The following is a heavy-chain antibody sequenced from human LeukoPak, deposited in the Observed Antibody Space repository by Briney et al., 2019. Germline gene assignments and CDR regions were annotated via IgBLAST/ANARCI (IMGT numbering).Heavy chain of an antibody. CDR2: IYTSGST. CDR3: ARDEYLFGLTGTADAFDI. D-gene: IGHD1/OR15-1a*01. J-gene: IGHJ3*02. Sequence: PSETLSLTCTVSGGSISSYYWSWIRQPAGKGLEWIGRIYTSGSTNYNPSLKSRVTMSVDTSKNQFSLKLSSVTAADTAVYYCARDEYLFGLTGTADAFDIWGQGTMVTVSS. CDR1: GGSISSYY. V-gene: IGHV4-4*07.